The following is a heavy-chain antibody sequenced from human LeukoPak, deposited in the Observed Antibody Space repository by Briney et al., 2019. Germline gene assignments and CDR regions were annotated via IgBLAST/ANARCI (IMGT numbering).Heavy chain of an antibody. D-gene: IGHD3-9*01. CDR3: ARNYYDLLTEYSKWAYYFDY. V-gene: IGHV4-39*01. CDR2: ISYSGIT. CDR1: GDSISDSSYS. Sequence: TSETLSLTCTVSGDSISDSSYSWGWIRQPPGKGLEWIGSISYSGITYNSPSLKSRVTMSVDTSNNQFSLKLTSVTAADTAVYYCARNYYDLLTEYSKWAYYFDYWGQGTLVTVSS. J-gene: IGHJ4*02.